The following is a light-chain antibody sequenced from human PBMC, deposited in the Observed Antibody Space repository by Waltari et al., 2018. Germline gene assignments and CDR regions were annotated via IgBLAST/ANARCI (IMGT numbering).Light chain of an antibody. V-gene: IGKV3-11*01. CDR1: QNISSY. CDR3: QQRSKSFT. J-gene: IGKJ3*01. CDR2: DAS. Sequence: EIVLKQSPATLSLSPGDRATLSCRASQNISSYIAWYQQKPGQAPRLLIYDASTRATGIPARFSGSGSVTDFTLTISSLEPEDFAIYYCQQRSKSFTFGPGTKVDMK.